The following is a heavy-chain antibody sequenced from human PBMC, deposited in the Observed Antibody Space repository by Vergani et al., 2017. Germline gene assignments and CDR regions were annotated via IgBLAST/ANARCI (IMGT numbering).Heavy chain of an antibody. CDR1: GYTFTDYY. J-gene: IGHJ5*02. CDR2: ISAYNGNT. CDR3: ARDTEQQSSWFDP. V-gene: IGHV1-18*04. Sequence: VQLVQSGAEVKKPGATVKISCKVSGYTFTDYYMHWVQQAPGKGLEWMGWISAYNGNTNYAQKLQGRVTMTTDTSTSTAYMELRSLRSDDTAVYYCARDTEQQSSWFDPWGQGTLVTVSS. D-gene: IGHD6-13*01.